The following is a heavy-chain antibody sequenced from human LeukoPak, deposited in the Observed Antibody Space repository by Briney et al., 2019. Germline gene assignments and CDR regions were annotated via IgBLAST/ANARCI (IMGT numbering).Heavy chain of an antibody. CDR1: GFTLSSYN. V-gene: IGHV3-21*04. D-gene: IGHD3-22*01. CDR2: ISSSSIYT. Sequence: GGSLRLSCEASGFTLSSYNMNWVRQAPGKGLEWVSCISSSSIYTYYADSVKDRFTISRDNAKNSLYLQLDSLRAEDTAVYYCARDSDRDYDSSGYYFAYWGQGTLVTVSS. CDR3: ARDSDRDYDSSGYYFAY. J-gene: IGHJ4*02.